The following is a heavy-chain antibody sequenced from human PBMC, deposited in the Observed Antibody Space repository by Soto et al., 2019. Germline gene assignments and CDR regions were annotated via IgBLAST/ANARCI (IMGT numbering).Heavy chain of an antibody. CDR2: INHSGST. D-gene: IGHD3-3*01. Sequence: SDTLSLTCAVYGGSFSGYYWSWIRQPPGKGLEWIGEINHSGSTNYNPSLKSRVTISVDTSKNQFSLKLSSVTAADTAVSYCARVSIFGVVIRYYYYYYMDVWGKGTTVTVSS. V-gene: IGHV4-34*01. CDR1: GGSFSGYY. J-gene: IGHJ6*03. CDR3: ARVSIFGVVIRYYYYYYMDV.